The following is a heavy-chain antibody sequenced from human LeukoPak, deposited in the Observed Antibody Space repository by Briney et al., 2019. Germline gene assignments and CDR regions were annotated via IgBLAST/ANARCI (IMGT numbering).Heavy chain of an antibody. CDR2: IKQDGSEK. D-gene: IGHD6-19*01. CDR1: GFTFNSYW. V-gene: IGHV3-7*01. J-gene: IGHJ4*02. CDR3: ARIRRGWSQNWDY. Sequence: GGSLRLSCAASGFTFNSYWMNWVRQAPGKGLEWVANIKQDGSEKYYVDSVKGRFTISRDNAKNSLYLQMNSLRAEDTAVYYCARIRRGWSQNWDYWGQGTLVTVSS.